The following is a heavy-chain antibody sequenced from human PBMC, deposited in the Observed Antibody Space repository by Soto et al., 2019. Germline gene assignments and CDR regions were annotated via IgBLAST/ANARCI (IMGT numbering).Heavy chain of an antibody. D-gene: IGHD2-2*01. CDR2: IYPGDSDT. V-gene: IGHV5-51*01. Sequence: GESLKISCQGSGYSFTSYWIGWVRQMPGKGLEWMGIIYPGDSDTRYSPSFQGQVTISADKSISTAYLQWSSLKASDTAMYYCARQGCSSTSCTSLGGMDVWGQGTTVTVSS. CDR3: ARQGCSSTSCTSLGGMDV. J-gene: IGHJ6*02. CDR1: GYSFTSYW.